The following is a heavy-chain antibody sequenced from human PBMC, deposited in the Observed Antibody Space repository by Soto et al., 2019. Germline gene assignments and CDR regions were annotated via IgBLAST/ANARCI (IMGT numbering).Heavy chain of an antibody. Sequence: EVQLLESGGGLVQPGGSLRLSRAASGFTFSSYAMNWVRQAPGKGLEWVSLISSGGGSTDYADSVRGRFTISRDSSKNTLYLQMNSLAAEDTAVYYCAKLGQQVAYYFDYWGQGTLVTVSS. CDR3: AKLGQQVAYYFDY. J-gene: IGHJ4*02. V-gene: IGHV3-23*01. D-gene: IGHD6-13*01. CDR1: GFTFSSYA. CDR2: ISSGGGST.